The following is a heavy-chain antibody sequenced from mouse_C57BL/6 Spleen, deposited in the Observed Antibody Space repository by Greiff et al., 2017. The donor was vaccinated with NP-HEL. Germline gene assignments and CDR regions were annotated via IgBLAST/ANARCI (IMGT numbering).Heavy chain of an antibody. CDR2: IWSDGST. CDR3: ARQEGRGYYAMDY. Sequence: VKLQESGPGLVAPSQSLSITCTVSGFSLTSYGVHWVRQPPGKGLEWLVVIWSDGSTTYNSALKSRLSISKDNSKSQVFLKMNSLQTDDTAMYYCARQEGRGYYAMDYWGQGTSVTVSS. V-gene: IGHV2-6-1*01. J-gene: IGHJ4*01. CDR1: GFSLTSYG. D-gene: IGHD3-1*01.